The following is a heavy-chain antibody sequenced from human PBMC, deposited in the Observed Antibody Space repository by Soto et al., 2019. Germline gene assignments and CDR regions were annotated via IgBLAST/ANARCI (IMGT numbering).Heavy chain of an antibody. CDR3: LKKDNWFES. Sequence: DVQLLESGGGLEQPGGSLRLSCAASGFTFSSYGMTWVRQTPGKGLEWVSIINGRGSDTYYADSVKGRFTISRDNSRKTLYLQMNGLRVEDSAIYYCLKKDNWFESWGQGTLVTVAS. CDR2: INGRGSDT. CDR1: GFTFSSYG. J-gene: IGHJ5*01. V-gene: IGHV3-23*01.